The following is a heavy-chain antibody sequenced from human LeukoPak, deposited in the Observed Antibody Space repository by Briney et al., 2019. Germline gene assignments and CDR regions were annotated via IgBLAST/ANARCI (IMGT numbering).Heavy chain of an antibody. CDR3: TKHSVADYLAS. Sequence: GGSLRLSCAASGFTFSSYAMSWVRQAPGKGLEWVSAISGSGGSTYYADSVKGRFTISRDNSKNTLYLQMNTLRVEDTAVYYCTKHSVADYLASWGQGTLVTVSS. CDR2: ISGSGGST. CDR1: GFTFSSYA. V-gene: IGHV3-23*01. D-gene: IGHD6-19*01. J-gene: IGHJ4*02.